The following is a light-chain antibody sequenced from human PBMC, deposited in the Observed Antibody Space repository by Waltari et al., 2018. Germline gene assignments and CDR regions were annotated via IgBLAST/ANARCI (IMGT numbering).Light chain of an antibody. CDR3: QQYNSWPRT. CDR1: QSISSN. Sequence: EVVLTQSPVTLSVSPGERVTLSCRASQSISSNLAWYQQKPGQAPRLLMFGAYARAAGIPARFSGSESGTEFTLTISSLQSEDFAVYYCQQYNSWPRTFGQGTKVGIK. V-gene: IGKV3-15*01. J-gene: IGKJ1*01. CDR2: GAY.